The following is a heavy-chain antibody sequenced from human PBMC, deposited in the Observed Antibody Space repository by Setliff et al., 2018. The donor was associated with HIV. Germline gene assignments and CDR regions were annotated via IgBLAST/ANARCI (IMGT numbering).Heavy chain of an antibody. CDR1: GGSFSGYY. Sequence: SETLSLTCAVYGGSFSGYYWSWIRQPPGKGLECIGEINHSGSTNHNPSLKSRVTISVDTSKKQFSLRLSSVTAADTAVYYCARVGAFIWGTNRYKRLGYFDLWGRGTLVTVSS. D-gene: IGHD3-16*02. CDR3: ARVGAFIWGTNRYKRLGYFDL. V-gene: IGHV4-34*01. J-gene: IGHJ2*01. CDR2: INHSGST.